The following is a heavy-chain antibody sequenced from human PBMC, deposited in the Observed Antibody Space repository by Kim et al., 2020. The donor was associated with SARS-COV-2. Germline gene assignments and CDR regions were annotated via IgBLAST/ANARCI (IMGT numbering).Heavy chain of an antibody. J-gene: IGHJ6*02. CDR2: NNI. Sequence: NNIYHANSVKGRFTISRNNADNSLYLQMSNLRDEDTAVYYCARDGHGLDIWGRGTTVIVSS. V-gene: IGHV3-48*02. CDR3: ARDGHGLDI.